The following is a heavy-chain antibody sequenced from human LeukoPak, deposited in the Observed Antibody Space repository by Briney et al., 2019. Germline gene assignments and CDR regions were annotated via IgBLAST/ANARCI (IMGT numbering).Heavy chain of an antibody. CDR2: ISYDGSNK. J-gene: IGHJ4*02. V-gene: IGHV3-30*18. Sequence: GGSLRLSCAASGFTFSSYAMNWVRQAPGKGLEWGAVISYDGSNKYYADSVKGRFTISRDNSKNTLYLQMNSLRAEDTAVYYCAKSASGYSTLIDYWGQGTLVTVSS. D-gene: IGHD3-3*01. CDR1: GFTFSSYA. CDR3: AKSASGYSTLIDY.